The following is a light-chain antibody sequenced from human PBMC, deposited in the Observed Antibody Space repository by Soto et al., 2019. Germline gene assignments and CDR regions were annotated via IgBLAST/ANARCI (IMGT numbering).Light chain of an antibody. V-gene: IGLV2-14*01. CDR3: SSYTSSSTLEVV. Sequence: QSVLTQPASVSGSPGQSITISCTGTSSDVGGYNYVSWYQQHPGKAPKLMIYDVSNRPSGVSNRFSGSKSGNTASLTISGLQAEDESDYYCSSYTSSSTLEVVFGGGTKVPVL. J-gene: IGLJ2*01. CDR2: DVS. CDR1: SSDVGGYNY.